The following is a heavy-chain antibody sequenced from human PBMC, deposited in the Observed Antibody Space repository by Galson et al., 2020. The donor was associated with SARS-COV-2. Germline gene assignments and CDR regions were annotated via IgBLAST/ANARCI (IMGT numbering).Heavy chain of an antibody. V-gene: IGHV4-34*01. CDR3: ARGNFSSITAAGWIYYYYYGMDV. J-gene: IGHJ6*02. Sequence: SETLSLTCAVYGGSFSGYYWTWIRQPPGKGLECIGEINHSGSTNYNPSLKSRVTISGDTSKNQFSLKLSSVTTADTAVYYCARGNFSSITAAGWIYYYYYGMDVWGQGTTVTVSS. D-gene: IGHD6-13*01. CDR2: INHSGST. CDR1: GGSFSGYY.